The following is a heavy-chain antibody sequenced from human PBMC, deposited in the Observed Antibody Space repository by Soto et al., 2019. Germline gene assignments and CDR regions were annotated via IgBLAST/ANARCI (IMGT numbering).Heavy chain of an antibody. D-gene: IGHD3-22*01. CDR2: INWNGGST. V-gene: IGHV3-20*04. CDR3: ARDMKRGQTITMIVVVPFDY. CDR1: GFTFDDYG. J-gene: IGHJ4*02. Sequence: GGSLRLSCAASGFTFDDYGMSWVRQAPGKGLEWVSGINWNGGSTGYADSVKGRFTISRDNAKNSLYLQMNSLRAEDTALYYCARDMKRGQTITMIVVVPFDYWGQGTLVTVSS.